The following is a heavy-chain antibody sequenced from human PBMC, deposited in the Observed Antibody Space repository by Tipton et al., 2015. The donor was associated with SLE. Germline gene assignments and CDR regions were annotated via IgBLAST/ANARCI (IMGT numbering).Heavy chain of an antibody. J-gene: IGHJ4*02. V-gene: IGHV4-4*02. CDR1: GGSISSSNW. D-gene: IGHD6-6*01. CDR3: ASQYSSSGGFDY. CDR2: IYHSGST. Sequence: TLSLTCAVSGGSISSSNWWSWVRQPPGKGLEWIGEIYHSGSTNYNPSLKSRVTISVDKSKNQFSLKLSSVTAADTAVYYCASQYSSSGGFDYWGQGTLITVSS.